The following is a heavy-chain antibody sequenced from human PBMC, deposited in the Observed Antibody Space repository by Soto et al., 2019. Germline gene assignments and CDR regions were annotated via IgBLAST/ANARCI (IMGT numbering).Heavy chain of an antibody. CDR1: GYTFTSYD. J-gene: IGHJ4*02. D-gene: IGHD4-17*01. Sequence: QVQLVQSGAEVKKPGASVKVSCKASGYTFTSYDITWVRKAPGQGLEWMGWMNPNSGNTGYAQKFQGRVTMTRNTSISTAYMELSSLRSEDTAVYYCARGYYGDYPIDYWGQGTLVTVSS. CDR3: ARGYYGDYPIDY. CDR2: MNPNSGNT. V-gene: IGHV1-8*01.